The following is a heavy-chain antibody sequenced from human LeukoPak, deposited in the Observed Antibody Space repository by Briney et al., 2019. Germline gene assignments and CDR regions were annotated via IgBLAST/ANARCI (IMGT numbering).Heavy chain of an antibody. CDR3: AKDLTEPRGLLFDY. Sequence: GGSLRLCCAVSGFTFSNYWMTWVRQAPGKGLEWVSAISGSGGSTYYADSVKGRFTISRDNSKNTLYLQMNSLRAEDTAVYYCAKDLTEPRGLLFDYWGQGTLVTVSS. J-gene: IGHJ4*02. CDR1: GFTFSNYW. D-gene: IGHD1-14*01. V-gene: IGHV3-23*01. CDR2: ISGSGGST.